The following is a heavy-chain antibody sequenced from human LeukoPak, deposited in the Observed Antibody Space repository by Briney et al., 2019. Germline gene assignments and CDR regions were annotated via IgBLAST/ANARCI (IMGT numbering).Heavy chain of an antibody. J-gene: IGHJ4*02. D-gene: IGHD6-13*01. CDR1: GGSISSNY. CDR2: IHHRGST. Sequence: SEALSLTCTVSGGSISSNYWTWIRQPPGKGLEWIGYIHHRGSTYYNPSLTSRVTISVDTSKNQFSLKLSSVTAADTAVFYCARGTQYSSSWYYFDYWGQGILVTVSS. CDR3: ARGTQYSSSWYYFDY. V-gene: IGHV4-59*01.